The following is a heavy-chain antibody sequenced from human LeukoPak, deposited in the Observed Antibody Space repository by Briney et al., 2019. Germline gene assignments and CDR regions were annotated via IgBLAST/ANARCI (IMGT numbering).Heavy chain of an antibody. CDR3: ARQVATKGEWAFDV. V-gene: IGHV4-38-2*02. CDR2: IRHDGHT. D-gene: IGHD5-12*01. J-gene: IGHJ3*01. CDR1: GFFSTAYY. Sequence: KSSETLSLTCTVSGFFSTAYYWGWIRQPPGKGLEWIASIRHDGHTYYNPSLRSQVTISVDMSRNQFSLKLNSLTAADTAAYYCARQVATKGEWAFDVWGQGTMVTVSS.